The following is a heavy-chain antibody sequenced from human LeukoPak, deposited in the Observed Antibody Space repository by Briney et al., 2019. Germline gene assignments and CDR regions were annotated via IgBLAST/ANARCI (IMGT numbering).Heavy chain of an antibody. Sequence: PSETLSLTCTVSGDSISTYYWDWIRQPPGKRLEWIGHIHFSGDANYNPFLKSRVTISLDSAKNQFSLRLISVTAADTAVYYCARRVQMSSASATSNTWLDPWGQGTLVSVSP. CDR3: ARRVQMSSASATSNTWLDP. CDR2: IHFSGDA. CDR1: GDSISTYY. J-gene: IGHJ5*02. V-gene: IGHV4-59*01. D-gene: IGHD3-10*01.